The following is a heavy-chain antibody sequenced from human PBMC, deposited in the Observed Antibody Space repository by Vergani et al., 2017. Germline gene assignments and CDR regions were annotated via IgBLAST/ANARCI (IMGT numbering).Heavy chain of an antibody. CDR2: MYHSGST. CDR3: GRVADFYGLGSRLLDL. D-gene: IGHD3-10*01. J-gene: IGHJ5*02. CDR1: GGSMSGYY. V-gene: IGHV4-59*01. Sequence: QVRLQESGPGLVKPSETLSLTCSVSGGSMSGYYWSWIRQPPGKELEWIGYMYHSGSTNYNPSLETRGTISGDTSKNPFSLKLNSVTAADTAVYYCGRVADFYGLGSRLLDLWGQGILVTVSS.